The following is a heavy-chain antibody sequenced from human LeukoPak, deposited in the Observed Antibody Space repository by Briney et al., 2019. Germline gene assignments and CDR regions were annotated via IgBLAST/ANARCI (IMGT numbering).Heavy chain of an antibody. CDR3: AELGITMIGGV. J-gene: IGHJ6*04. D-gene: IGHD3-10*02. Sequence: GGTLRLSCAASGFTFSSHGMSWVRQAPGKGLVWVSHINSDGSTTSYADSVKGRFAISRDNAKNTLNLQMNSLRAEDTAVYYCAELGITMIGGVWGKGTTVTISS. CDR2: INSDGSTT. CDR1: GFTFSSHG. V-gene: IGHV3-74*01.